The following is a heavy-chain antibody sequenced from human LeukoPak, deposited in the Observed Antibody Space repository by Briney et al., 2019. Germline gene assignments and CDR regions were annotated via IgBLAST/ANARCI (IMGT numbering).Heavy chain of an antibody. J-gene: IGHJ4*02. CDR2: IYTSGST. CDR1: GGSISSYY. CDR3: ARRRSSSSGFDY. Sequence: SETLSLTCTVSGGSISSYYWSWIRQPPGKGLEWIGYIYTSGSTNYNPSLKSRVTISVDTSENQFSLKLSSVTAADTAVYYCARRRSSSSGFDYWGQGTLVTVSS. V-gene: IGHV4-4*09. D-gene: IGHD6-6*01.